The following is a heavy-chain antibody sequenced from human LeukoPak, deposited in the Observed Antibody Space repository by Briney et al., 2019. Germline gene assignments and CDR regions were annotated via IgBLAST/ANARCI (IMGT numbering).Heavy chain of an antibody. CDR1: GFTFSRSA. J-gene: IGHJ4*02. CDR2: IAHHGNNK. V-gene: IGHV3-30*02. Sequence: GGSLRLSCAASGFTFSRSAMHWVRQGPAKGLEWVAYIAHHGNNKYYADSVKGRFTISRDNSKGTLFLQINSLRVDDTAVYYCAKDGSWSCTDWGQGTLVRVSS. CDR3: AKDGSWSCTD. D-gene: IGHD3-10*01.